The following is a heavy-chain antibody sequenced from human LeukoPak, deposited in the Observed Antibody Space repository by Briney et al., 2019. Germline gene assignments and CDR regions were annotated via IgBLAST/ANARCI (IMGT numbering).Heavy chain of an antibody. D-gene: IGHD3-22*01. Sequence: SGGSLRLSCAASGFTFSSYWMHWVRQAPGKGLEWVSGISGSGGSTYHADSVKGRFTISRDNSKNTLYLQMNSLRAEDTAVYYCAKELDSSGYFDYWGQGTLVTVSS. CDR2: ISGSGGST. CDR3: AKELDSSGYFDY. CDR1: GFTFSSYW. J-gene: IGHJ4*02. V-gene: IGHV3-23*01.